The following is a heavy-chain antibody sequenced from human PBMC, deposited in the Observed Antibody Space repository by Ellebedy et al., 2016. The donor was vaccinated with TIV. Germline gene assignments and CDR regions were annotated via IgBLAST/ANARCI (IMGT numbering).Heavy chain of an antibody. D-gene: IGHD1-26*01. CDR3: ARDGVSRSSKMVY. Sequence: GESLKISCAASGFPISTYTIHWVRQAPGKGLEWVSSIRSSTGAFYYAGSVQGRFPISRDNARNSLFLQVNRLRGEDTAIYYCARDGVSRSSKMVYWGQGILVTVSS. CDR1: GFPISTYT. J-gene: IGHJ4*02. V-gene: IGHV3-48*01. CDR2: IRSSTGAF.